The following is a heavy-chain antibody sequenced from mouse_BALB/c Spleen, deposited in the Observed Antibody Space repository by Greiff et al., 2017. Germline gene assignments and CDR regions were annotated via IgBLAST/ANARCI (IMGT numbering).Heavy chain of an antibody. V-gene: IGHV5-9-3*01. J-gene: IGHJ2*01. CDR3: ARQDANWDDSYFDY. CDR2: ISSGGSYT. CDR1: GFTFSSYA. D-gene: IGHD4-1*01. Sequence: EVKVVESGGGLVKPGGSLKLSCAASGFTFSSYAMSWVRQTPEKRLEWVATISSGGSYTYYPDSVKGRFTISRDNAKNTLYLQMSSLRSEDTAMYYCARQDANWDDSYFDYWGQGTTLTVSS.